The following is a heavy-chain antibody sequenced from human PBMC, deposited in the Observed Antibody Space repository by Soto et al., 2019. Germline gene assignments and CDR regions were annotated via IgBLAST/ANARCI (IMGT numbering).Heavy chain of an antibody. V-gene: IGHV1-18*01. CDR2: INCYNGVT. CDR1: GDISPRYG. J-gene: IGHJ4*02. D-gene: IGHD1-1*01. CDR3: AGDHGTYGTFDQ. Sequence: QVQLVQSGPEVKKPGALVKVSCKASGDISPRYGISWVRQAPGQGLEWLGWINCYNGVTNYAQSLQGRVTLTTDSSTSKAYMEVRSLRFDDTAVYYCAGDHGTYGTFDQWGQGTLATVSS.